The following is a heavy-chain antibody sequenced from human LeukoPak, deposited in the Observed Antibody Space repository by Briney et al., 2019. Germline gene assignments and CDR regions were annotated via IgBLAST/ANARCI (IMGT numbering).Heavy chain of an antibody. CDR2: ISYDGTNK. D-gene: IGHD3-22*01. V-gene: IGHV3-30*18. Sequence: PGGSLRLSCAASGFTFSSYEMNWVRQAPGKGLEWVAFISYDGTNKYYTDSVKGRFTFSRDNSKYTLYLQMNSLRAEDTAVYYCAKGSSSGTVDYWGQGTLVAVSS. CDR3: AKGSSSGTVDY. CDR1: GFTFSSYE. J-gene: IGHJ4*02.